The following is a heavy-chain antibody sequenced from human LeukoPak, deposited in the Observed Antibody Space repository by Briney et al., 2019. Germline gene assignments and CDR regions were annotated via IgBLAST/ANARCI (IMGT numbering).Heavy chain of an antibody. CDR2: IYTSGST. D-gene: IGHD2-15*01. J-gene: IGHJ5*02. CDR3: APARGP. CDR1: GGSISSSGYF. V-gene: IGHV4-61*02. Sequence: SETLSLTCAVSGGSISSSGYFWSWFRQPAGKGLEWIGRIYTSGSTNYNSSLKSRLTISIDTSKNQFSLKLSSVTAADTAVYYCAPARGPWGRGTLVTVSS.